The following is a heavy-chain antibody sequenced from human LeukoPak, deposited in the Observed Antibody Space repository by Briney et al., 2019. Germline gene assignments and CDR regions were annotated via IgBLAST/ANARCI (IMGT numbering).Heavy chain of an antibody. CDR3: AREVSHRCRGDCRPDN. D-gene: IGHD2-21*02. CDR1: GFSFSNYG. Sequence: GGSLRLSCAAAGFSFSNYGMHWVRQAPGKGLEWVAVTWHDGSKNYSTDSVKGRFIISRDNSKNTLYLPMNSLRAEDTAVYYCAREVSHRCRGDCRPDNWGQGTLVTVSS. CDR2: TWHDGSKN. V-gene: IGHV3-33*01. J-gene: IGHJ1*01.